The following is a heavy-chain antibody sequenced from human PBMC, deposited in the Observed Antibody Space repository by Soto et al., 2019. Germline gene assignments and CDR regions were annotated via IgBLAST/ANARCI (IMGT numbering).Heavy chain of an antibody. V-gene: IGHV3-23*01. CDR1: EFTFSNYA. CDR2: ISDNGGTT. J-gene: IGHJ4*02. CDR3: AKDTQDVIVFFDH. D-gene: IGHD3-22*01. Sequence: GSLRLSCAASEFTFSNYAMSWVRQAPGKGLEWVSSISDNGGTTYYADSVKGRFTISRDNSKNTLYLQMNSLRAEDTAVYYCAKDTQDVIVFFDHWGQGTPDPVPP.